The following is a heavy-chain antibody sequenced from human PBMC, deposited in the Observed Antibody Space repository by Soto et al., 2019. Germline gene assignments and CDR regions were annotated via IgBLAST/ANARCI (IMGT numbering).Heavy chain of an antibody. CDR2: IYYSGST. CDR3: ATYRKFFQI. CDR1: GGSVSSGSYY. V-gene: IGHV4-61*03. J-gene: IGHJ3*02. Sequence: KPSETLSLTCTVSGGSVSSGSYYWSWIRQPPGKGLEWIGYIYYSGSTNYNPSLKSRVTISVDRSKNHFFLNLTSVTAADTAVYYCATYRKFFQIWGQGTKVTVSS.